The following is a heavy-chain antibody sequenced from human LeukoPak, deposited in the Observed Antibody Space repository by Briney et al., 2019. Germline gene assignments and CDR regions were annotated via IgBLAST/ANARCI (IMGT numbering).Heavy chain of an antibody. V-gene: IGHV3-30*02. CDR3: AKDSGYDLYYFDY. CDR1: GFTFNNYG. J-gene: IGHJ4*02. Sequence: GGSLRLSCAASGFTFNNYGMHWVRQAPGKGLEWVAFIRDDGGDKFYADSVKDRFTISRDNSKNTLYLQMNSLRAEDTAVYYCAKDSGYDLYYFDYWGQGTLVTVSS. D-gene: IGHD5-12*01. CDR2: IRDDGGDK.